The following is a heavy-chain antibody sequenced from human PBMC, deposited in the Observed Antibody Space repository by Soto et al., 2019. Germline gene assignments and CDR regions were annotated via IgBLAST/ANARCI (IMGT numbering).Heavy chain of an antibody. Sequence: LSETLSLTCTVSGGSIISGDDYWSWIRQTPGKGLEFIGYIYYSGSTYYNPSLQSRTTISVDTSKRRFSLNLSSVTAADTAVYYCAKFYYYDRTRIDYWGEGALVTVSS. CDR2: IYYSGST. D-gene: IGHD3-22*01. J-gene: IGHJ4*02. CDR3: AKFYYYDRTRIDY. V-gene: IGHV4-30-4*01. CDR1: GGSIISGDDY.